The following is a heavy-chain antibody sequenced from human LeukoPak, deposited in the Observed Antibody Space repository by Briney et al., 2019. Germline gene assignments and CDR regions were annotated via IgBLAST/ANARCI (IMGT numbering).Heavy chain of an antibody. J-gene: IGHJ4*02. V-gene: IGHV4-30-4*01. CDR2: IYYSGST. Sequence: TLSLTCTVSGGSISSGAYYWSWIRQPPGKGLEWIGYIYYSGSTYYNPSLKSRVTISVDTSKNQFSLKLSSVTAADTAVYYCARALSEITGTSYFDYWGQGTLVTVSS. D-gene: IGHD1-7*01. CDR3: ARALSEITGTSYFDY. CDR1: GGSISSGAYY.